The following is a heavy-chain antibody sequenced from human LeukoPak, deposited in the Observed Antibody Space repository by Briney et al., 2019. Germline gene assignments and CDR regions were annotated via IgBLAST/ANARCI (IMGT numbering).Heavy chain of an antibody. V-gene: IGHV3-21*01. D-gene: IGHD2-15*01. CDR1: GFTFDDYG. J-gene: IGHJ4*02. Sequence: GGSLRLSCAASGFTFDDYGMSWVRQAPGKGLEWVSSISSSSTYINYADSVKGRFTISRDNAKNSLYLQMNSLRAEDTAVYYCARGKWSTRHWGQGTLVTVSS. CDR3: ARGKWSTRH. CDR2: ISSSSTYI.